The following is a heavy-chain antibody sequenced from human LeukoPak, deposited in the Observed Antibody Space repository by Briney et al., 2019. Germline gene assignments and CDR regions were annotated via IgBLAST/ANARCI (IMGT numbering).Heavy chain of an antibody. CDR1: GFTFDDYA. V-gene: IGHV3-9*01. J-gene: IGHJ4*02. CDR2: ISWNSGSI. D-gene: IGHD3-10*01. CDR3: AKGGDITSAIDY. Sequence: PGGSLRLSCAASGFTFDDYAMHWVRQAPGKGLEWVSGISWNSGSIGYADSVKGRFTISRDNSKNTLYLQMNSLRAEDTAVYYCAKGGDITSAIDYWGQGTLVTVSS.